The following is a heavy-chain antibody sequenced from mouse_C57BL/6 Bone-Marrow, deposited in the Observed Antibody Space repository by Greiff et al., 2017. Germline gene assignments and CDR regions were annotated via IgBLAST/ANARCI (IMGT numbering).Heavy chain of an antibody. CDR2: INPSSGYT. Sequence: QVQLKESGAELAKPGASVKLSCKASGYTFTSYWMHWVKQRPGQGLEWIGYINPSSGYTKYNQKFKDKATLTADKSSSTAYMQLSSLKDEDSAVYYCANFYFDNWGQGTTLTVSS. V-gene: IGHV1-7*01. J-gene: IGHJ2*01. CDR3: ANFYFDN. CDR1: GYTFTSYW.